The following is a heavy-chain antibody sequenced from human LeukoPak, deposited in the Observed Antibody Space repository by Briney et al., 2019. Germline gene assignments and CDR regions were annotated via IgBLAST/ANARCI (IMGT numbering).Heavy chain of an antibody. D-gene: IGHD2-15*01. CDR2: IYYSGST. Sequence: PSETLSLTCTVSGGSISSYYWSWIRQPPGKGLEWIGYIYYSGSTNYNPSLKSRVTISVDTSKNQFSLKLSSVTAADTAVYYCARVYCSGGSCLLDPWGQGTLVTVSS. J-gene: IGHJ5*02. V-gene: IGHV4-59*01. CDR1: GGSISSYY. CDR3: ARVYCSGGSCLLDP.